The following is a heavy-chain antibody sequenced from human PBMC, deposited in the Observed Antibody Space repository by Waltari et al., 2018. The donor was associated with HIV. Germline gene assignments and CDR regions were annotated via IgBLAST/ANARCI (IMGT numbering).Heavy chain of an antibody. Sequence: QVHLVQSGAELRKPGASVPVSCKASGYNFTMYGNTWVRQAPGQGLEWMGWISGYNGDTKYAQKVRGRVTMTTDTSTSTAYLEMGSLRFDDTAVYYCARDHYYGSSGYYSDYWGQGTLVTVSS. CDR1: GYNFTMYG. CDR2: ISGYNGDT. CDR3: ARDHYYGSSGYYSDY. D-gene: IGHD3-22*01. J-gene: IGHJ4*02. V-gene: IGHV1-18*01.